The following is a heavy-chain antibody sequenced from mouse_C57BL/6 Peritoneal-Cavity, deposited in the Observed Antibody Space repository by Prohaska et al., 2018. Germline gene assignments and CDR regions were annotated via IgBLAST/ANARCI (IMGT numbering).Heavy chain of an antibody. V-gene: IGHV1-26*01. D-gene: IGHD2-3*01. CDR3: AGRWLLENCDV. Sequence: DVQLQQSGPELVKPGASVKISCKASGYTLTDYYMNWVKQSHGKSLEWIGDINPNNGGTSYNQKFKGKATLTVDKSSSTAYMWLRSLTSEDSAVDLYAGRWLLENCDVWGTGSGVTVDS. CDR1: GYTLTDYY. CDR2: INPNNGGT. J-gene: IGHJ1*03.